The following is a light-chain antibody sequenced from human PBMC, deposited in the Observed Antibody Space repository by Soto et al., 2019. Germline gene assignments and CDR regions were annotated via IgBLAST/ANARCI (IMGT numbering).Light chain of an antibody. Sequence: QSVLTKPPSVSGAPGQMVTISCTGSSSNIGAGYDVHWYQQLPGSAPNLLIFYNNNRPSGVPDRFSGSKSVTSASLAITGLQAEDEADYYCQSYDTSLSGYVFGTGTKVTVL. V-gene: IGLV1-40*01. CDR1: SSNIGAGYD. CDR3: QSYDTSLSGYV. CDR2: YNN. J-gene: IGLJ1*01.